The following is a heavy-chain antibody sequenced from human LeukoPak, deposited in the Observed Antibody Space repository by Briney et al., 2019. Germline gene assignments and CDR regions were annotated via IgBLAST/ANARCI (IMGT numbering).Heavy chain of an antibody. D-gene: IGHD3-22*01. CDR3: ARAEGDYYDSSGPPGY. CDR2: IYYSGST. J-gene: IGHJ4*02. CDR1: SGSISSGGYY. Sequence: PSETLSLTCTVSSGSISSGGYYWSWIRQHPGKGLEWIGYIYYSGSTYYNPSLKSRVTISVDTSKNQFSLKLSSVTAADTAVYYCARAEGDYYDSSGPPGYWGQGTLVTVSS. V-gene: IGHV4-31*03.